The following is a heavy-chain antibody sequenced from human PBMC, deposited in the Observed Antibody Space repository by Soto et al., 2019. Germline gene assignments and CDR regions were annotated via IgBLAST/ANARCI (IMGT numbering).Heavy chain of an antibody. CDR3: ARGVPYYFDD. J-gene: IGHJ4*02. V-gene: IGHV4-61*01. CDR1: GGSVSSGSSY. Sequence: SETLSLTCTVSGGSVSSGSSYWSWIRQPPGKGLEWIGYIYYSGSTNYNPSLKSRVTISVDTSKNQFSLKLSSVPAADTAVYYCARGVPYYFDDWGQGTLVTVSS. CDR2: IYYSGST.